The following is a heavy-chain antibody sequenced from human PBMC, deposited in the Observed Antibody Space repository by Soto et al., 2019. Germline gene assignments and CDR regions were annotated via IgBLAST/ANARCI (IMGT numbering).Heavy chain of an antibody. D-gene: IGHD3-22*01. Sequence: QVQLVQSGAEVKKPGSSVKVSCKASGGTFSSYAISRVRQAPGQGLEWMGGIIPIFGTANYAQKFQGRVTITADESTSTAYMELSSLRSEDTAVYYCARDTTPLLLTYYFDYWGQGTLVTVSS. V-gene: IGHV1-69*12. CDR1: GGTFSSYA. CDR3: ARDTTPLLLTYYFDY. CDR2: IIPIFGTA. J-gene: IGHJ4*02.